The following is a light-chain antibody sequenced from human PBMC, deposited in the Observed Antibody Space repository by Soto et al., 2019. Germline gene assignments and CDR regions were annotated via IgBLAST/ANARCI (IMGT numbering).Light chain of an antibody. CDR2: AVS. Sequence: ELVLTQSPVALSLSSGERATLSCRASQSVSSTLLTWYQQKPGQAPRLLIYAVSSRATGIPDRFSGSGSGTDFTLTISRVEPEDFAVYFCQHYGDSSWTFGQGSKVEIK. J-gene: IGKJ1*01. CDR3: QHYGDSSWT. V-gene: IGKV3-20*01. CDR1: QSVSSTL.